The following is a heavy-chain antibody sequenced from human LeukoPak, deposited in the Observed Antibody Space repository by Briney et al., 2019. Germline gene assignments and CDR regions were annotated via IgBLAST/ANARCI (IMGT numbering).Heavy chain of an antibody. D-gene: IGHD4-17*01. CDR2: ISSSSSYI. J-gene: IGHJ4*02. CDR3: ARDSGYGDYLIDY. Sequence: PGGSLRLSCAASGFTFSSYSMNWVRQAPGKGLEWVSSISSSSSYIYYADSVKGRFTISRDNAKNSLYLQMNSLRAEDTAVYYCARDSGYGDYLIDYWGQGTLVTVSS. CDR1: GFTFSSYS. V-gene: IGHV3-21*01.